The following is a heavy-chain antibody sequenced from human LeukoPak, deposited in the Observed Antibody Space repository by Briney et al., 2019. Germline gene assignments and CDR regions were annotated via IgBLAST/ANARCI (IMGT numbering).Heavy chain of an antibody. CDR2: FDPEDGET. D-gene: IGHD3-22*01. J-gene: IGHJ4*02. CDR3: ATARHAYYYDSSGYYDY. V-gene: IGHV1-24*01. Sequence: GASVMVSCKVSGYTLTELSMHWVRQAPGKGLEWMGGFDPEDGETIYAQKFQGRVTMTEDTSTDTAYMELSSLRSEDTAVYYCATARHAYYYDSSGYYDYWGQGTLVTVSS. CDR1: GYTLTELS.